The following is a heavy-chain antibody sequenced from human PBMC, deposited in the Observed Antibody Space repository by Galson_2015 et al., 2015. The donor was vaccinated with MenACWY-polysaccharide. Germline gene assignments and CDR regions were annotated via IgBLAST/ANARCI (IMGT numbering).Heavy chain of an antibody. Sequence: WVRQTPEKGLEWMGLIWPGDSHIRYNPSFEGQVTFLADKSTTTAYLQWSSLKATDTAMYYCARHMTASFAAPFDTLGQGTLVTSSS. CDR2: IWPGDSHI. V-gene: IGHV5-51*01. CDR3: ARHMTASFAAPFDT. J-gene: IGHJ5*02. D-gene: IGHD2-21*02.